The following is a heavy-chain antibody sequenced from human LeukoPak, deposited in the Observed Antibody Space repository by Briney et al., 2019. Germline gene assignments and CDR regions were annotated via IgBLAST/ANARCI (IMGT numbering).Heavy chain of an antibody. CDR3: ARGHSSGWYSQDAFDI. J-gene: IGHJ3*02. Sequence: ASVKVSCKASGGTFSSYAISWVRQAPGQGLEWMGGIIPIFGAANYAQKFQGGVTITADKSTSTAYMELSSLRSEDTAVYYCARGHSSGWYSQDAFDIWGQGTMVTVSS. V-gene: IGHV1-69*06. CDR2: IIPIFGAA. CDR1: GGTFSSYA. D-gene: IGHD6-19*01.